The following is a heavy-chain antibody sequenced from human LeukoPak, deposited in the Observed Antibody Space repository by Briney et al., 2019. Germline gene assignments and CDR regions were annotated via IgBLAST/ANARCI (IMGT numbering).Heavy chain of an antibody. CDR2: ISSSGRTI. J-gene: IGHJ4*02. CDR3: AKEGGDWGEGYFDY. CDR1: GFTFSDSY. V-gene: IGHV3-11*01. Sequence: GGSLRLSCSASGFTFSDSYMRWIRQVAGKGLEWISYISSSGRTIYYADSVKGRFTISRDNAKNSLYLQMNSLRAEDTAVYYCAKEGGDWGEGYFDYWGQGTLVTVSS. D-gene: IGHD7-27*01.